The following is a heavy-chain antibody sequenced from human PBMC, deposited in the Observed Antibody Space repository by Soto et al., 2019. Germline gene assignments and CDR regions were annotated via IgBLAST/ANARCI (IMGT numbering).Heavy chain of an antibody. D-gene: IGHD3-10*01. J-gene: IGHJ3*02. V-gene: IGHV3-7*04. CDR2: IKQDGREK. CDR3: ARGAGSYFRRVVGSFAI. Sequence: EVQLVESGGDLVQPGGSLRLSCTASGFSCSSYWMSWVRQAPGKGLEWVANIKQDGREKYYVDPVKGRFTISRDNAKNSLYLRMNRLSAVATAVYYCARGAGSYFRRVVGSFAIWGQGTMVTVSS. CDR1: GFSCSSYW.